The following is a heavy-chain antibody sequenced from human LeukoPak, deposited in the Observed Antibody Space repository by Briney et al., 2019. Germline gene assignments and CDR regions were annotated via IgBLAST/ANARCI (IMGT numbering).Heavy chain of an antibody. V-gene: IGHV3-74*01. Sequence: GGSLRLSCAASGFTFSSNWMHWVRQAPGKGLVWVSRIEGDGSSTSYADSVKGRFTISRDNAKNTLFLQMNSLRAEDTAVYYCVRDGVGAPPLDYWGQGALVTVSS. CDR3: VRDGVGAPPLDY. CDR1: GFTFSSNW. CDR2: IEGDGSST. D-gene: IGHD1-26*01. J-gene: IGHJ4*02.